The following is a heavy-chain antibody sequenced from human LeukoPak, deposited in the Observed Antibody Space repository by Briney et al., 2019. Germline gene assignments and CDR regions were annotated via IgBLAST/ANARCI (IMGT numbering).Heavy chain of an antibody. Sequence: GASLKVSCKASGYTFTSYYMHWVRQAPGQGLEWMGIINPSGGSTSYAQKFQGRVTMTRDTSTSTVYMELSSLRSEDTAVYYCARGAYNWNIEYYFDYWGQGTLVTVSS. CDR2: INPSGGST. CDR1: GYTFTSYY. J-gene: IGHJ4*02. V-gene: IGHV1-46*01. D-gene: IGHD1-1*01. CDR3: ARGAYNWNIEYYFDY.